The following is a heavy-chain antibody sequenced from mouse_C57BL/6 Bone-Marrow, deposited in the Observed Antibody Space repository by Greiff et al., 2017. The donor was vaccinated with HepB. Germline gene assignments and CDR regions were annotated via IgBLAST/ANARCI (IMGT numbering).Heavy chain of an antibody. V-gene: IGHV1-59*01. CDR3: ARGQLRLRFDY. J-gene: IGHJ2*01. D-gene: IGHD3-2*02. CDR1: GYTFTSYW. Sequence: QVQLQQPGAELVRPGTSVKLSCKASGYTFTSYWMHWVKQRPGQGLEWIGVIDPSDSYTNYNQKFKGKATLTVDTSSSTAYMQLSSLTSEDSAVYYCARGQLRLRFDYWGQGTTLTVSS. CDR2: IDPSDSYT.